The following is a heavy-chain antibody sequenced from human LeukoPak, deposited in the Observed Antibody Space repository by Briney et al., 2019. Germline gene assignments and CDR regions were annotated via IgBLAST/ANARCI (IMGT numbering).Heavy chain of an antibody. D-gene: IGHD1-26*01. V-gene: IGHV4-59*01. CDR3: ARGGSGSYYRIFDY. J-gene: IGHJ4*02. Sequence: SETLSLTCTVSGGSISSYYWSWIRQPPGKGLEWIGYIYYSGSTNYNPSLKSRVTISVDTSKNQFSLKLSSVTAADTAVYYCARGGSGSYYRIFDYWGQGTLVTVSS. CDR1: GGSISSYY. CDR2: IYYSGST.